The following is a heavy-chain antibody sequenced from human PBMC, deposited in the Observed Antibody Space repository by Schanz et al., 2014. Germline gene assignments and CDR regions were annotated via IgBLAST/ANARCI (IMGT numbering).Heavy chain of an antibody. D-gene: IGHD1-1*01. Sequence: EVQLLESGGGLVQPGGSLRLSCAASGFTFSSYSMNWVRQAPGKGLEWVSYISSSSSTRYYADSVKGRFTISRDNAKNSLFLQMNSLRPEDTAVYYCARGRVLESWGQGTLVTVSS. V-gene: IGHV3-48*01. CDR1: GFTFSSYS. J-gene: IGHJ5*02. CDR2: ISSSSSTR. CDR3: ARGRVLES.